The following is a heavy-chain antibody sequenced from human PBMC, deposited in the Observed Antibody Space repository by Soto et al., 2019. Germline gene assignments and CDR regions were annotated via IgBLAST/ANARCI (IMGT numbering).Heavy chain of an antibody. CDR2: INPNSGGT. CDR1: GYTFTGYY. CDR3: ARAMIYPQTQADDAFDI. Sequence: QVQLVQSGAEVKKPGASVKVSCKASGYTFTGYYMHWVRQAPGQGLEWMGWINPNSGGTNYAQKIQGWVTMTRDTSISTAYMELSRLRSDDTAVYYCARAMIYPQTQADDAFDIWGQGTMVTVSS. V-gene: IGHV1-2*04. D-gene: IGHD3-16*01. J-gene: IGHJ3*02.